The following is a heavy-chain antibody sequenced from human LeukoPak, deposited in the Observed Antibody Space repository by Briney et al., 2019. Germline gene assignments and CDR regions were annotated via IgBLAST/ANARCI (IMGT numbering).Heavy chain of an antibody. CDR2: ISYDGSNK. CDR1: GFTFSSYA. V-gene: IGHV3-30-3*01. CDR3: ARDLGTRTYYYDSSGYYYYYYYGMDV. Sequence: GGSLRLSCAVSGFTFSSYAMHWVRQAPGKGLVWGAVISYDGSNKYYADSAKGRFTISRDNTKNTMYLKMNSLRAEDTAVYYCARDLGTRTYYYDSSGYYYYYYYGMDVWGQGTTVTVSS. J-gene: IGHJ6*02. D-gene: IGHD3-22*01.